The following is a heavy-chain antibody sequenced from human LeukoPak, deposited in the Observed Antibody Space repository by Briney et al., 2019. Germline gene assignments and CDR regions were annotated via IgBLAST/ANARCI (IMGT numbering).Heavy chain of an antibody. Sequence: SETLSLTCTVSGGSISGNYWNWIRQPPGKGLEWIGHIYYSGSTSYNPSLKSRVTMSVGTSRNRFSLKLTSVTAADTAVYYCARGHCFGGTCYSKYFQRWGQGTLVTVSS. CDR1: GGSISGNY. CDR3: ARGHCFGGTCYSKYFQR. CDR2: IYYSGST. J-gene: IGHJ1*01. V-gene: IGHV4-59*01. D-gene: IGHD2-15*01.